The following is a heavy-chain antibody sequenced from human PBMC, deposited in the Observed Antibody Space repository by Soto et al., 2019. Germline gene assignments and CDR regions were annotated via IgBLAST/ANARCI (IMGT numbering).Heavy chain of an antibody. V-gene: IGHV3-33*01. J-gene: IGHJ4*02. D-gene: IGHD3-16*01. CDR3: ARDGGRHLYYFDY. CDR2: IWYDGSNK. CDR1: GFTFSSYG. Sequence: GGSLRLSCAASGFTFSSYGMHWVRQAPGKGLEWVAVIWYDGSNKYYADSVKGRFTISRDNSKNTLYLQMNSLRAEDTAVYYCARDGGRHLYYFDYWGQGTLVTVSS.